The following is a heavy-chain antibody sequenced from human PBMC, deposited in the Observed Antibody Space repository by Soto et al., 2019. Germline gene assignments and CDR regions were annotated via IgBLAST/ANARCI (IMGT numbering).Heavy chain of an antibody. CDR1: GFTFSSYA. CDR2: ISYDGSNK. V-gene: IGHV3-30-3*01. CDR3: ARDYYDSSGYSIDY. D-gene: IGHD3-22*01. J-gene: IGHJ4*02. Sequence: VQLVESGGGLVQPGGSLRLSCAASGFTFSSYAMHWVRQAPGKGLEWVAVISYDGSNKYYADSVKGRFTISRDNSKNTLYLQMNSLRAEDTAVYYCARDYYDSSGYSIDYWGQGTLVTVSS.